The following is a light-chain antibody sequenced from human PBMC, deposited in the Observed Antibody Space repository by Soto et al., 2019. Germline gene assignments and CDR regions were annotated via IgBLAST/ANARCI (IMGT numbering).Light chain of an antibody. V-gene: IGKV1-33*01. Sequence: DIQMTHSPSSLSASVGDRVIITCQASQDITDYLNWCQQKPGKAPNLLIYDASNLETGVPSRFSGSEYGTDFTSTISSLQPEDIATYKYHNLPHLTFGGGTKVDIX. CDR1: QDITDY. J-gene: IGKJ4*01. CDR2: DAS. CDR3: YKYHNLPHLT.